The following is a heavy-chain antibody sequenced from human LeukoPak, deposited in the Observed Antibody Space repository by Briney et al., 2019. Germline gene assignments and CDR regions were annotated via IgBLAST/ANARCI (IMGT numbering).Heavy chain of an antibody. Sequence: ASVKVSCKASGYTFTSYGISWVRQAPGQGLEWMGWISAYNGNTNYAQKLQGRVTMTTDTSTSTAYMELRSLRSDDTAVYYCARADSIVVVPAAIRGYYYYYYMDVWGKGTTVTVSS. CDR3: ARADSIVVVPAAIRGYYYYYYMDV. J-gene: IGHJ6*03. V-gene: IGHV1-18*01. CDR2: ISAYNGNT. D-gene: IGHD2-2*01. CDR1: GYTFTSYG.